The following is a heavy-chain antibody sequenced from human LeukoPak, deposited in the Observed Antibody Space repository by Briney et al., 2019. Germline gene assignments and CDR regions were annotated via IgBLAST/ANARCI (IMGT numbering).Heavy chain of an antibody. CDR2: IWYDGNNK. CDR3: ARGDHSSTWTMSL. J-gene: IGHJ4*02. V-gene: IGHV3-33*01. Sequence: GGSLRLSCAASGFTFSTYGMHWVRQAPGKGLEWVAVIWYDGNNKYYADSVKGRFTISRDNSKNTLYLQVNSLRAEDTAVYFCARGDHSSTWTMSLWGQGTLVTVSS. CDR1: GFTFSTYG. D-gene: IGHD6-13*01.